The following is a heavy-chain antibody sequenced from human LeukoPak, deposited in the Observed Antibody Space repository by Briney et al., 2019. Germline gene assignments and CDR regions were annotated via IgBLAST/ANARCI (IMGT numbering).Heavy chain of an antibody. CDR3: ARALYQQPRPAAFDI. J-gene: IGHJ3*02. CDR1: GYTFTSYG. CDR2: ISAYNGNT. Sequence: GASVKVSCKASGYTFTSYGISWVRQAPGQGLEWMGWISAYNGNTNYAQKLQGRVTMTTDTSTSTAYMELSSLRSEDTAVYYCARALYQQPRPAAFDIWGQGTMVTVSS. D-gene: IGHD6-13*01. V-gene: IGHV1-18*01.